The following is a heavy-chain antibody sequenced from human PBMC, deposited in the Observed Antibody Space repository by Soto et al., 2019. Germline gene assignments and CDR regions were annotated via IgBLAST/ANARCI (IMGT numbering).Heavy chain of an antibody. J-gene: IGHJ4*02. D-gene: IGHD3-3*01. V-gene: IGHV4-34*01. Sequence: QVQLQQWGAGLLKPSETLSLTCAVYGGSFSGYYWSWIRQPPGKGLEWIGEINHSGSTNYNPSLKSRVTISVDTSKNQFSLKLSSVTAADTAVYYCARGTNYDFWSGYQGYYFDYWGQGTLVTVSS. CDR1: GGSFSGYY. CDR3: ARGTNYDFWSGYQGYYFDY. CDR2: INHSGST.